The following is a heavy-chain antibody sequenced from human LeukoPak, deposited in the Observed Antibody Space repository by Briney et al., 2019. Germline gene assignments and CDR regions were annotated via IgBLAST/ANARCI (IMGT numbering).Heavy chain of an antibody. CDR3: AGLGASGNGYLSWFDP. D-gene: IGHD3-22*01. CDR2: IYYSGDS. V-gene: IGHV4-59*01. Sequence: SETLSLTCTVSGGSISTYYWSWIRQPPGKGLEWIGYIYYSGDSNYNPSLKSRVTISVDTSKNQFSPKLSSVTAADTAVYYCAGLGASGNGYLSWFDPWGQGTLVTVSS. J-gene: IGHJ5*02. CDR1: GGSISTYY.